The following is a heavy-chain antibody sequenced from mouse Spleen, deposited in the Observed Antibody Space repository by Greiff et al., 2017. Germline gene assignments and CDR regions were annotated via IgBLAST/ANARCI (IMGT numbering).Heavy chain of an antibody. CDR2: IYPRSGNT. D-gene: IGHD1-1*02. CDR3: ARWGGKAFDY. J-gene: IGHJ2*01. CDR1: GYTFTSYG. V-gene: IGHV1-81*01. Sequence: VQLQESGAELARPGASVKLSCKASGYTFTSYGINWVKQRTGQGLEWIGEIYPRSGNTYYNEKFKGKATLTADKSSSTAYMELRSLTSEDSAVYFCARWGGKAFDYWGQGTTLTVSS.